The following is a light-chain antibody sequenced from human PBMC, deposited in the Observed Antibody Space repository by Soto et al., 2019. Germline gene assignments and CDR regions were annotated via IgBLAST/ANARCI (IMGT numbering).Light chain of an antibody. V-gene: IGLV1-44*01. Sequence: QSVLTQPPSASGTPGQRVTISCSGSSSNIGSNIVNWYQHLPGTAPKLLMYSNDQRPSGVPERFSGSKSGTSASLAISGLQSEDEADYYCAAWDGSLNGRVFGGGTKVTVL. CDR2: SND. CDR1: SSNIGSNI. J-gene: IGLJ3*02. CDR3: AAWDGSLNGRV.